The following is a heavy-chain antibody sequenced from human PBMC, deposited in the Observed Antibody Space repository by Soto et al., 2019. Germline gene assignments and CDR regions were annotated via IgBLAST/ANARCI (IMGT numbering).Heavy chain of an antibody. Sequence: ASETLSLTCAVSGGSISSSNWWSWVRQPPGKGLEWIGEIYHSGSTNYNPSLKSRVTISVDKSKNQFSLKLSSVTAADTAVYYCARDGDYGDYEGGMDVWGQGTTVTVSS. J-gene: IGHJ6*02. V-gene: IGHV4-4*02. D-gene: IGHD4-17*01. CDR3: ARDGDYGDYEGGMDV. CDR2: IYHSGST. CDR1: GGSISSSNW.